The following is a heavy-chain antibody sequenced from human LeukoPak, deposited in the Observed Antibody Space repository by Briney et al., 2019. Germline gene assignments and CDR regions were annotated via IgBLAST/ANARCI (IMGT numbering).Heavy chain of an antibody. CDR1: KFTFRYYA. Sequence: GGSLRLSCVGSKFTFRYYAMHWVRQAPGRGLEWVAGISGDGGGVAYADSVVGRFTISRDYAETSLYLQMNSLRPEDTALYYCARDRGGKVDTGAVEYWGQGTQVAVSS. CDR2: ISGDGGGV. D-gene: IGHD5-18*01. CDR3: ARDRGGKVDTGAVEY. J-gene: IGHJ4*02. V-gene: IGHV3-9*01.